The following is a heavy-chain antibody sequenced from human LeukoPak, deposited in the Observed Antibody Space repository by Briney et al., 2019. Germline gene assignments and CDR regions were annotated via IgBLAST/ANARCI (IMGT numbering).Heavy chain of an antibody. V-gene: IGHV1-69*04. CDR1: GGTFSSYA. J-gene: IGHJ4*02. Sequence: SVKVSCKASGGTFSSYAISWVRQAPGQGLEWMGRIIPILGIANYAQKFQGRVTITADKSTSTAYMELSSLRSEDTAVYYCARRGYCSSTSCSWYFDYWGQGTLVTVSS. D-gene: IGHD2-2*01. CDR3: ARRGYCSSTSCSWYFDY. CDR2: IIPILGIA.